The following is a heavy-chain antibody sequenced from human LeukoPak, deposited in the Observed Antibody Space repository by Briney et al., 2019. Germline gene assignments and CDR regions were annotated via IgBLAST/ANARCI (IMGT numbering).Heavy chain of an antibody. CDR3: ARDTVAAAGTGYYYYYGMDV. J-gene: IGHJ6*02. D-gene: IGHD6-13*01. Sequence: SQTLSLTCTVSGGSISSGDYYWSWIRQPPGKGLEWIGYIYYSGSTHYNPSLKSRVTISVDTSKNQFSLKLSSVTAADTAVYYCARDTVAAAGTGYYYYYGMDVWGQGTTVTVSS. CDR2: IYYSGST. CDR1: GGSISSGDYY. V-gene: IGHV4-30-4*01.